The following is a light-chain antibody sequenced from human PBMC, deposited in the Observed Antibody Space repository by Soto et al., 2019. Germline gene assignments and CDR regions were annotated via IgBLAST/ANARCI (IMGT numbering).Light chain of an antibody. CDR2: GAS. V-gene: IGKV3-15*01. Sequence: EIVMTQSPATLSVSPGERATLSCRASQSVRSNLAWYQQKPGQAPRLLIYGASTRATGIPARFSGSGSGTEFTLTISSLPSEDFAAYYCQQYNNWPPLTFGGGTKVEIK. CDR3: QQYNNWPPLT. CDR1: QSVRSN. J-gene: IGKJ4*01.